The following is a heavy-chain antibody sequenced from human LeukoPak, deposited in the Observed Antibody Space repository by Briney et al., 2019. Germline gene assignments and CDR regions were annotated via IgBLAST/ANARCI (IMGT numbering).Heavy chain of an antibody. CDR3: AKVRRGGSYAWDY. J-gene: IGHJ4*02. Sequence: GGPLRLSCVVSGITLSNYGMSWVRQAPGKGLEWVAGISDSGRSTYYANSVKGRFTIPRDNSKNTLYLQMNSLRAEDTAVYYCAKVRRGGSYAWDYWGQGTLVTVSS. CDR1: GITLSNYG. CDR2: ISDSGRST. V-gene: IGHV3-23*01. D-gene: IGHD1-26*01.